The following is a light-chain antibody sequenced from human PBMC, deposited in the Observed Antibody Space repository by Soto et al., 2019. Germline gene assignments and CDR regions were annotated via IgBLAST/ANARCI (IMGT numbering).Light chain of an antibody. CDR3: QQYDNWPPLT. CDR1: QNIATN. V-gene: IGKV3-15*01. Sequence: EVVRTQSPATLSVSPGERATLSCRASQNIATNLAWYQQRPGQAPRLLIHAASTRATGIPARFSGSGSGTESTLTISSLQSEDFAVYYCQQYDNWPPLTFGGGTKVDIK. J-gene: IGKJ4*01. CDR2: AAS.